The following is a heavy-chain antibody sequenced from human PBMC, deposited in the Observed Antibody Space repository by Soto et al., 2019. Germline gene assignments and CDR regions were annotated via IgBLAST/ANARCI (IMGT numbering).Heavy chain of an antibody. J-gene: IGHJ6*02. CDR1: GFTFSSYA. CDR2: ISWDGGST. Sequence: GGSLRLSCAASGFTFSSYAMNWVRQAPGKGLEWVSLISWDGGSTYYADSVKGRFTISRDNSKNSLYLQMNSLRTEDTALYYCAKDTDYYYGMDVWGQGTTVTVSS. V-gene: IGHV3-43*01. CDR3: AKDTDYYYGMDV.